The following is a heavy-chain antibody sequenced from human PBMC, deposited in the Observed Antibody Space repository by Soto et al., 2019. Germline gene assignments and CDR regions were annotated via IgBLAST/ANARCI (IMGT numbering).Heavy chain of an antibody. CDR1: GGSISSSSDY. V-gene: IGHV4-39*01. D-gene: IGHD5-18*01. CDR2: IYYSGNT. CDR3: ARLVWSYGTWFDP. Sequence: SETLSLTCTVSGGSISSSSDYWGWIRQPPGKGLEWIGSIYYSGNTYYNPSLKSRVTISVDTAKNQFSLKLSSVTAADTAVYYCARLVWSYGTWFDPWGQGTLVTVSS. J-gene: IGHJ5*02.